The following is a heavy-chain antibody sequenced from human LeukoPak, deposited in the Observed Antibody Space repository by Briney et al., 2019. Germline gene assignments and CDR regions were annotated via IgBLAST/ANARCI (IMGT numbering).Heavy chain of an antibody. D-gene: IGHD6-13*01. J-gene: IGHJ5*02. CDR2: IYYTGST. V-gene: IGHV4-59*01. CDR3: ARSIYSSSWYWFDP. CDR1: GGSISSYY. Sequence: SETLSLTCTVSGGSISSYYWSWIRQPPGKGLEWIGYIYYTGSTNYNPSLKSRVTMSVDTSKTQFSLKLRSVTAADTAVYYCARSIYSSSWYWFDPWGQGALVTVSS.